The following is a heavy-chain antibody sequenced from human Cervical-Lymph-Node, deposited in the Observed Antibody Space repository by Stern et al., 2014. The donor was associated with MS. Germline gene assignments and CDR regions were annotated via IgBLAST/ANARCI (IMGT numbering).Heavy chain of an antibody. V-gene: IGHV1-69*01. CDR2: ISPSLGTA. CDR1: GGTFSNYA. J-gene: IGHJ4*02. D-gene: IGHD6-19*01. CDR3: ASLLGRIAVASVDY. Sequence: QVQLVESGAEVKKPGSSVKVSCKASGGTFSNYAISWVLQAPGQGLEWMGLISPSLGTASYAQKFQGRVTITADESTSTTYMELSSLRSEDTAVYYCASLLGRIAVASVDYWGQGTLVTVSS.